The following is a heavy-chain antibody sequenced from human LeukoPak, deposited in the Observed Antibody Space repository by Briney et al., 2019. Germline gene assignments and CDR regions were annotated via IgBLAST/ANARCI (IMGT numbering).Heavy chain of an antibody. D-gene: IGHD6-6*01. V-gene: IGHV5-51*01. CDR3: ARTSYSSSSAPLEY. J-gene: IGHJ4*02. Sequence: GESLKISCKGSGYSFTNYWIGWVRQMPGKGLEWMGIIYPGGSDTRYSPSFQGQVTISADKSISTAYLQWRSLKTSDTAMYYCARTSYSSSSAPLEYWGQGTLVSVSS. CDR1: GYSFTNYW. CDR2: IYPGGSDT.